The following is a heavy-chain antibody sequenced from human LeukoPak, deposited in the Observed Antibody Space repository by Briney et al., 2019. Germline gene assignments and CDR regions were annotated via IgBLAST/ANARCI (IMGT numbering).Heavy chain of an antibody. CDR2: IYKTGST. CDR3: ARDVLR. J-gene: IGHJ4*02. CDR1: GDSITSGGYY. Sequence: SETLSLTCTVSGDSITSGGYYWSWIRQRPGKGLEGIGYIYKTGSTYYNPSLKSRVTMSVDTSRNQFSLKVNSVTAADTAVYYCARDVLRWGQGTLVTVSS. V-gene: IGHV4-31*03.